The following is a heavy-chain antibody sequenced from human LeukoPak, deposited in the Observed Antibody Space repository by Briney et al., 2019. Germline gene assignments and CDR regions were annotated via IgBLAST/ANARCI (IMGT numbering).Heavy chain of an antibody. Sequence: GGSLRLSCSASGFTFSSYTMHWVRQAPGRGLEYGSAITGSGGNTFYADSVKGRFTISRDNSKNTLYLQMSSLRAEDTAVYYCVKPTGKYNSGWYFDYWGQGTLVTVSS. CDR1: GFTFSSYT. D-gene: IGHD6-19*01. J-gene: IGHJ4*02. CDR2: ITGSGGNT. CDR3: VKPTGKYNSGWYFDY. V-gene: IGHV3-64D*09.